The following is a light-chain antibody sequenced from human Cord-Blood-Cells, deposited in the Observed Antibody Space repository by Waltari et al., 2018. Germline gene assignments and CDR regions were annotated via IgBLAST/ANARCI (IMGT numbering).Light chain of an antibody. V-gene: IGKV3-15*01. Sequence: EKVMTQSPATMSVSPGERATISCRASQSGSSNLAWYQQKPGQAPRLLIYGASTRATGMPARFSGSGSGTEFTLTISSLQSEDFAVYYCQQYNNWPHTFGQGTKLEIK. CDR3: QQYNNWPHT. J-gene: IGKJ2*01. CDR1: QSGSSN. CDR2: GAS.